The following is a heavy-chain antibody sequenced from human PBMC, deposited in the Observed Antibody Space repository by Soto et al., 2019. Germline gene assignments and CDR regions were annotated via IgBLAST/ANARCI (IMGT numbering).Heavy chain of an antibody. V-gene: IGHV3-30*18. D-gene: IGHD1-26*01. J-gene: IGHJ5*02. CDR3: AKEAQGGSPYLPNWFDP. CDR2: ISYDGSDK. Sequence: PGGSLRLSCAASGFIFSNYGMHWVRQAPGKGLEWVAFISYDGSDKYYADSVKGRFTISRDNSKNTLYLQVNSLKSEDTAVYYCAKEAQGGSPYLPNWFDPWGQGTLVTVSS. CDR1: GFIFSNYG.